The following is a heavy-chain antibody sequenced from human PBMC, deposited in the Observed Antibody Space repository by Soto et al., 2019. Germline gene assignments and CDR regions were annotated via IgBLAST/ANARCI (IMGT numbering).Heavy chain of an antibody. CDR2: IRSKSNSYAT. CDR3: TRGYGDYVRDY. D-gene: IGHD4-17*01. V-gene: IGHV3-73*01. Sequence: EVQLVESGGGLVQPGGSLKLSCAVSGFTFSGSALHWVRQASGKGLEWVGRIRSKSNSYATAYAASAKGRFTISRDDSKNTAFLQMNSLKTEDTAVDYCTRGYGDYVRDYWGQGTLVTVSS. J-gene: IGHJ4*02. CDR1: GFTFSGSA.